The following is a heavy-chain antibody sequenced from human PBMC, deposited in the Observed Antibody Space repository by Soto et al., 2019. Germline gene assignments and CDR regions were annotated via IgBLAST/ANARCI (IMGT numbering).Heavy chain of an antibody. J-gene: IGHJ2*01. CDR3: ARDLGYCSGGSCYSRNWYFDL. CDR2: ISAYNGNT. D-gene: IGHD2-15*01. V-gene: IGHV1-18*01. Sequence: QVQLVQSGAEVKKPGASVKVSCKASGYTFTSYGISWVRQAPGQGLEWMGWISAYNGNTNYAQKLQGRVTMPTDTSTSTAYMELRSLRSDDTAVYYCARDLGYCSGGSCYSRNWYFDLWGRGTLVTVSS. CDR1: GYTFTSYG.